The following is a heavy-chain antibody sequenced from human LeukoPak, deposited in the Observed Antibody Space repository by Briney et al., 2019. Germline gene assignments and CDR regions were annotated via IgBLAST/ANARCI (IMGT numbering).Heavy chain of an antibody. Sequence: SETLSLTCAVYGGSFSGYYWSWIRQPPGKGLEWIGYIYYTGSTNYNPSLKSRVTISVDTSKNQFSLNLSSVTAADTAVYYCARHGPYLGRLGWFDPWGQGTLVTVSS. CDR3: ARHGPYLGRLGWFDP. V-gene: IGHV4-59*08. CDR2: IYYTGST. D-gene: IGHD1-26*01. J-gene: IGHJ5*02. CDR1: GGSFSGYY.